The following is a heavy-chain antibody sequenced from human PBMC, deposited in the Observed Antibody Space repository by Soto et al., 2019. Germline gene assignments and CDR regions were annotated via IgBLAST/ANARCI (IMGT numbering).Heavy chain of an antibody. CDR3: AMRPDGFDI. Sequence: QVPLQQWGAGLLKPSETLSLTCAVSGGSFIYYQWSWIRQPPGKGLESIGDINPRGSTNHNPSLQSRAPISIDTSSHQFSLTLSSVTAADTAVYYCAMRPDGFDIWSQGTMVTVSS. CDR2: INPRGST. J-gene: IGHJ3*02. CDR1: GGSFIYYQ. V-gene: IGHV4-34*04.